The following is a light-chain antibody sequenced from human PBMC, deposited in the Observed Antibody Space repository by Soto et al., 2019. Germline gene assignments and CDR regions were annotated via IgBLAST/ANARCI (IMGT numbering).Light chain of an antibody. Sequence: DIQMTQSPSSLSASVGDTVTISCRASRSIRAYLNWYQHKPGKAPNLLIYGATTLNSGVPSRFSGSGSGTDFSITISSLQPEELAPYYCQQTFSVTTLTFGGENKVEI. CDR1: RSIRAY. CDR3: QQTFSVTTLT. J-gene: IGKJ4*01. CDR2: GAT. V-gene: IGKV1-39*01.